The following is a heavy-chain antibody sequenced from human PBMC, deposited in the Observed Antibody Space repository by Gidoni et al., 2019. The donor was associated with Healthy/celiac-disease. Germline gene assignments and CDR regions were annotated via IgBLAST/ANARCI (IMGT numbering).Heavy chain of an antibody. Sequence: QVQLQESGPGLVKPSQTLSLTCTVSGGSISSGSYYWSWIRQPAGKGLEWIGRIYTSGSTNYNPSLKSRVTISVDTSKNQFSLKLSSVTAADTAVYYCARDYDSSGYWYLDYWGQGTLVTVSS. J-gene: IGHJ4*02. V-gene: IGHV4-61*02. D-gene: IGHD3-22*01. CDR2: IYTSGST. CDR3: ARDYDSSGYWYLDY. CDR1: GGSISSGSYY.